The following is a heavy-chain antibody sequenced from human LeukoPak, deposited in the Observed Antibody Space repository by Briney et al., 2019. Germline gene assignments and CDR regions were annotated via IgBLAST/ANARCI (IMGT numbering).Heavy chain of an antibody. CDR1: GYTFTGNY. D-gene: IGHD2-15*01. Sequence: GASVKVSCKASGYTFTGNYIHWVRQAPGQGLEWMGWLNPNSGDTNYAQNFQGRVTMTRDRSISTAYMELSRLTSDGTAVYSCARGLGYCSGGTCAPGALDIWGQGTMVTVSS. V-gene: IGHV1-2*02. J-gene: IGHJ3*02. CDR2: LNPNSGDT. CDR3: ARGLGYCSGGTCAPGALDI.